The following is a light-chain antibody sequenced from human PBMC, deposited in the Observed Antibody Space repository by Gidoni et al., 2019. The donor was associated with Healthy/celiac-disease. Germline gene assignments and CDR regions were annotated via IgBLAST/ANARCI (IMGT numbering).Light chain of an antibody. CDR1: QDSSNY. CDR2: DAS. J-gene: IGKJ4*01. CDR3: QQYDNLPRA. Sequence: DIQMTQSPPSLSASVGDRVTITCQASQDSSNYLNWYQQKPGKAPKLLIYDASNLETGVPSRFSGSGSGTDFTFTISSLQPEDIATYYCQQYDNLPRAFGGGTKVEIK. V-gene: IGKV1-33*01.